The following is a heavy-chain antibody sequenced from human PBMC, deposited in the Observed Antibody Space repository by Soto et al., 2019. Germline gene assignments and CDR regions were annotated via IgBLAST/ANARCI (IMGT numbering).Heavy chain of an antibody. CDR3: ARVNDILTGYKVSYWYFDL. Sequence: GSLRLSCAASGFTFSSYWMSWVRQAPGKGLEWVANIKQDGSEKYYVDSVKGRFTISRDNAKNSLYLQMNSLRAEDTAVYYCARVNDILTGYKVSYWYFDLWGRGTLVTVSS. D-gene: IGHD3-9*01. V-gene: IGHV3-7*03. J-gene: IGHJ2*01. CDR1: GFTFSSYW. CDR2: IKQDGSEK.